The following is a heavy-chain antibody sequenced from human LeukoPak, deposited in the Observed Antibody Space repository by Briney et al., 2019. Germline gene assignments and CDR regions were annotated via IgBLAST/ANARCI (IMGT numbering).Heavy chain of an antibody. V-gene: IGHV3-23*01. CDR3: AKSGSQWELDLLDY. CDR1: GFTFSDYY. Sequence: GGSLRLSCAASGFTFSDYYMSWIRQAPGKGLEWVSAISGSGGSTYYADSVKGRFTISRDNSKNTLYLQMNSLRAEDTAVYYCAKSGSQWELDLLDYWGQGTLVTVSS. D-gene: IGHD1-26*01. J-gene: IGHJ4*02. CDR2: ISGSGGST.